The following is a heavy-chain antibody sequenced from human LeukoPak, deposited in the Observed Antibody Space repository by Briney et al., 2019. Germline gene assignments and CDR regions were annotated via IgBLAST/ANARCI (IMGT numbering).Heavy chain of an antibody. D-gene: IGHD1-26*01. CDR2: ISWNSGSI. CDR1: GFTFDDYA. J-gene: IGHJ4*02. Sequence: GGSLRLSRAASGFTFDDYAMHWVRQAPGKGLEWVSGISWNSGSIGYADSVKGRFTISRDNAKNSLYLQMNSLRAEDTALYYCAKSRNLVGASNYFDYWGQGTLVTVSS. CDR3: AKSRNLVGASNYFDY. V-gene: IGHV3-9*01.